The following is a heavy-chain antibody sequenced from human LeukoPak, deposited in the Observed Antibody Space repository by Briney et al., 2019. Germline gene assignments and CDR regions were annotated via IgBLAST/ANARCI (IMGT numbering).Heavy chain of an antibody. V-gene: IGHV4-39*01. D-gene: IGHD4-23*01. CDR1: GGSISSSCYY. CDR3: ARQGDGGRAFDY. J-gene: IGHJ4*02. CDR2: IYYSGTT. Sequence: SETLSLTCTVSGGSISSSCYYWGWIRQPPGKGLEWIGTIYYSGTTNYKPSLKSRVTISVDTSKNQFSLKLNSVTAADTAVYYCARQGDGGRAFDYWGQGTLLTVSS.